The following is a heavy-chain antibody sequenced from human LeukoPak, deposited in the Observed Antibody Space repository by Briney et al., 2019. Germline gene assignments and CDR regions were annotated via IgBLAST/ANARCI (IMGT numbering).Heavy chain of an antibody. Sequence: PGRSVRLSCAVSGFTFDDYAMHWVRQAPGKGLEWVSGISWNSGSIGYADSVKGRFTISRDNAKNSLYLQMNSLRAEDTALYYCAKSPSRELLYAFDIWGQGTMVTVSS. CDR2: ISWNSGSI. V-gene: IGHV3-9*01. D-gene: IGHD1-26*01. CDR3: AKSPSRELLYAFDI. J-gene: IGHJ3*02. CDR1: GFTFDDYA.